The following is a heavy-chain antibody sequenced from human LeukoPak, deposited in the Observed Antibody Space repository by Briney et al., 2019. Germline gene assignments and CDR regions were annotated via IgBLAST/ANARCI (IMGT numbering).Heavy chain of an antibody. V-gene: IGHV3-21*01. D-gene: IGHD3-16*02. Sequence: GGSLRLSCAASGFTFSDYTMNWVRQAPGRGLEWVSCISSSSSYRYYADSVKGRFTNSRNNAMNSVYLQMSSLGAEDTAVYFCAKEDKYGTYRYNLFDYWGQGTLVTVSS. CDR1: GFTFSDYT. CDR2: ISSSSSYR. J-gene: IGHJ4*02. CDR3: AKEDKYGTYRYNLFDY.